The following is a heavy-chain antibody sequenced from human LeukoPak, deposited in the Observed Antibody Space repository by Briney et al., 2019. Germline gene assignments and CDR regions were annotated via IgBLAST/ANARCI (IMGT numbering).Heavy chain of an antibody. CDR1: GGSISSYY. CDR3: ARAQTGLSFDY. Sequence: PSETLSLTCTVSGGSISSYYWSWIRQPPGKGLEWIGYIYYSGSTYYNPSLKSRVTISVDTSKNQFSLKLSSVTAADTAVYYCARAQTGLSFDYWGQGTLVTVSS. CDR2: IYYSGST. V-gene: IGHV4-59*01. J-gene: IGHJ4*02. D-gene: IGHD3-10*01.